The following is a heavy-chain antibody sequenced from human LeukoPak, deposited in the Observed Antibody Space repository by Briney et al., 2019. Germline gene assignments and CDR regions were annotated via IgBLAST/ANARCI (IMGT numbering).Heavy chain of an antibody. CDR3: AREGPGASNWFDS. V-gene: IGHV7-4-1*02. J-gene: IGHJ5*01. CDR1: GYTFIDYS. Sequence: ASVKVSCKASGYTFIDYSINWVRRAPGQGLEWMGWINTNTGNPTYAQGFTGRFVFSLDTSVNTAYLQIIILKAQDTAVYFCAREGPGASNWFDSWGQGSLVSVSS. CDR2: INTNTGNP. D-gene: IGHD3-10*01.